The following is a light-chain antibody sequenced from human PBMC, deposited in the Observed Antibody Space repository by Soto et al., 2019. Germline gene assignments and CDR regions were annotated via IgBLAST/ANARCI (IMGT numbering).Light chain of an antibody. CDR1: QSISSF. Sequence: DIQMTQSPSSLSASVGDRVTITCRASQSISSFLNWYQQKPGKAPKLLIYAASSLQSGVPSRFSGSGSGTDFTLNINSLQPEDFATYYCQQSYITPPTFGQGTKLEIK. J-gene: IGKJ2*01. CDR3: QQSYITPPT. V-gene: IGKV1-39*01. CDR2: AAS.